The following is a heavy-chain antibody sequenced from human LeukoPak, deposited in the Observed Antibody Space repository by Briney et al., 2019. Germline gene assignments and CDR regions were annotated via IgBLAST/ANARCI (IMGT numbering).Heavy chain of an antibody. CDR1: GYSISSGYY. V-gene: IGHV4-38-2*02. D-gene: IGHD2-8*01. CDR2: IYHSGST. Sequence: SETLSLTCTVSGYSISSGYYWGWIRQPPGKGLEWIGSIYHSGSTYYNPSLKSRVTISVDTSKNQFSLKLSSVTAADTAVYYCASSVLMVYAIGNGAFDIWGQGTMVTVSS. CDR3: ASSVLMVYAIGNGAFDI. J-gene: IGHJ3*02.